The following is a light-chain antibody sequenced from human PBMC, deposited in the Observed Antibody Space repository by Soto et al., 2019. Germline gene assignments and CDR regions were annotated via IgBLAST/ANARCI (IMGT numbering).Light chain of an antibody. Sequence: IVLTQSPGTLSLSPGERATLSCRASQSVSSSYLAWYQQKPGQAPRLLIYGASSRATGIPDRFSGSGSGTDFTLTISRLEPEDFAVYYCQHYNNWPQITFGQGTRLEIK. J-gene: IGKJ5*01. CDR1: QSVSSSY. CDR3: QHYNNWPQIT. V-gene: IGKV3-20*01. CDR2: GAS.